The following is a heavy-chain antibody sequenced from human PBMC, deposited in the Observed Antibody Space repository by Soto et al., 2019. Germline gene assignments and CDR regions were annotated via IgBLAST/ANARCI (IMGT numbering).Heavy chain of an antibody. D-gene: IGHD4-4*01. J-gene: IGHJ6*02. CDR2: ISYDGSNG. Sequence: QVQLVESGGGVVQPGRSLRLSCVASGFTFSSFGMHWVRQAPGKGLEWVAVISYDGSNGFYAESVKGRFTISRDNSKNTFFLQMNSLRSEDTAVYYCAKDSWGYSNRGGRDYYHGMDVWGQGTTVTVPS. CDR3: AKDSWGYSNRGGRDYYHGMDV. V-gene: IGHV3-30*18. CDR1: GFTFSSFG.